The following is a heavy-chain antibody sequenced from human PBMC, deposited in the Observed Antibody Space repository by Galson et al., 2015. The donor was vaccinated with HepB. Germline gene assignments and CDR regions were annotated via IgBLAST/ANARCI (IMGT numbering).Heavy chain of an antibody. J-gene: IGHJ4*02. V-gene: IGHV3-30*04. D-gene: IGHD1-26*01. Sequence: SLRLSCAASGFTFSTYAMHWVRQAPGKGLEWVAVLSYDGNTKYYADSVKGRFTISRDNSKNTLSLQMNSLRAEDTAVYYCARDQEDGVGTTLDYWGQGALVTVSS. CDR3: ARDQEDGVGTTLDY. CDR1: GFTFSTYA. CDR2: LSYDGNTK.